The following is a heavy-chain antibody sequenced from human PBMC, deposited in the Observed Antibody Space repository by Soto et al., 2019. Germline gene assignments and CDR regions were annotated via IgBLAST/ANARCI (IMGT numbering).Heavy chain of an antibody. J-gene: IGHJ4*02. Sequence: GESLKISCAASGFTFSSYWMSWVRQAPGKGLEWVANIKQDGSEKYYVDSVKGRFTISRDNAKNSLYLQMNSLRAEDTAVYYCARDVERHFDYWGQGTLVTVSS. CDR1: GFTFSSYW. CDR2: IKQDGSEK. V-gene: IGHV3-7*01. CDR3: ARDVERHFDY. D-gene: IGHD2-15*01.